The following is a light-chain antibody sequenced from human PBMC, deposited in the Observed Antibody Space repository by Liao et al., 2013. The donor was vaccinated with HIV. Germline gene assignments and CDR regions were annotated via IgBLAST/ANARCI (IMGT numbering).Light chain of an antibody. V-gene: IGLV3-1*01. CDR2: LDS. Sequence: YELTQPPSVSVSPGQTATISCSGDKLGHKYVCWYQQRPGQSPVLVIYLDSKRPSGIPERFSGSNSGNTATLTISGTQAMDEADYYCQAWDSSSYVFGTGTKVTVL. CDR3: QAWDSSSYV. J-gene: IGLJ1*01. CDR1: KLGHKY.